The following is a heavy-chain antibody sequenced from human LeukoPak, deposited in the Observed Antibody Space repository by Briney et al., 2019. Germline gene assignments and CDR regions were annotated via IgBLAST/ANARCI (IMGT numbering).Heavy chain of an antibody. CDR1: GFTFSSYA. Sequence: GGSLRLSCAASGFTFSSYAMHWVRQAPGKGLEWVAVISYDGSNKYYADSVKGRFTISRDNAKNSLYLQMDSLRAEDTAVYYCARIPGGIQLTFDYWGQGTLVTVSS. CDR2: ISYDGSNK. CDR3: ARIPGGIQLTFDY. V-gene: IGHV3-30-3*01. J-gene: IGHJ4*02. D-gene: IGHD5-18*01.